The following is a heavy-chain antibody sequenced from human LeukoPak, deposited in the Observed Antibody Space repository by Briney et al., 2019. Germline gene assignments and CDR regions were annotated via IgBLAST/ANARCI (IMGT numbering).Heavy chain of an antibody. Sequence: PSETLSLTCAVYGGSFSGHYWSWIRQPPGKGLEWIGEINHSGSTNYNPSLKSRVTISVDTSKNQFSLKLSSVTAADTAVYYCARTTYYDFWSGYYGAFDIWGQGTMVTVSS. D-gene: IGHD3-3*01. CDR1: GGSFSGHY. J-gene: IGHJ3*02. CDR2: INHSGST. CDR3: ARTTYYDFWSGYYGAFDI. V-gene: IGHV4-34*01.